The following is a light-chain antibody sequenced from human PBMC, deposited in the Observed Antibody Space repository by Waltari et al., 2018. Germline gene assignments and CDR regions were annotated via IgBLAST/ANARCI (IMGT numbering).Light chain of an antibody. V-gene: IGKV1-39*01. CDR3: QQSYSTRVT. CDR2: AAS. Sequence: IQRPQSPSSLSPSVGHRVTITCRASQSISSYLNSYQQKPGKAPKLLIYAASSLQSGVPSRFSGSGSGTDFTLTISSLQPEDFATYYCQQSYSTRVTFGPGTKVDIK. J-gene: IGKJ3*01. CDR1: QSISSY.